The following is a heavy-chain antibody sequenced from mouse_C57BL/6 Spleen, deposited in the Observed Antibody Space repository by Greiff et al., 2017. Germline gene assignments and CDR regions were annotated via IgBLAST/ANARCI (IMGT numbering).Heavy chain of an antibody. V-gene: IGHV14-4*01. CDR2: IDPENGDT. J-gene: IGHJ2*01. CDR1: GFNIKDDY. Sequence: EVKLEESGAELVRPGASVKLSCTASGFNIKDDYMHWVKQRPEQGLEWIGWIDPENGDTEYASKFQGKATITADTSSNTAYLQLSSLASEDTAVYYCTPGGDYWGQGTTLTVSS. CDR3: TPGGDY.